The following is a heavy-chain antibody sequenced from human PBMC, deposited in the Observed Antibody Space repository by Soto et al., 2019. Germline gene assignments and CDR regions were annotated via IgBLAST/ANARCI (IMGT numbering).Heavy chain of an antibody. J-gene: IGHJ4*02. V-gene: IGHV3-9*01. CDR2: ISWNSGTR. CDR1: GFTFDIYA. D-gene: IGHD5-18*01. Sequence: EVQLVDSGGGLVQPGRSLRLSCAASGFTFDIYAMHWVRQAPGKGLEWVSSISWNSGTRGYADSVKGRFTISRDNAKNSLNLQMDSLRTEDTAFYYCAKGLGGYSYGYELDHWGQGTLGAVAS. CDR3: AKGLGGYSYGYELDH.